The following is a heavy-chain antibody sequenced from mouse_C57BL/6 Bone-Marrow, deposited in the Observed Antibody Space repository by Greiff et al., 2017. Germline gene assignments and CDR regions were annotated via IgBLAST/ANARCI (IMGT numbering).Heavy chain of an antibody. J-gene: IGHJ2*01. V-gene: IGHV1-63*01. Sequence: QVQLKQSGAELVRPGTSVKMSCKASGYTFTNYWIGWAKQRPGHGLEWIGDIYPGGGYTNYNEKFKGKATLTADKSSSTAYMQFSSLTSEDSAIYYCARGEGRLFDYWGQGTTLTVSS. CDR3: ARGEGRLFDY. CDR1: GYTFTNYW. CDR2: IYPGGGYT.